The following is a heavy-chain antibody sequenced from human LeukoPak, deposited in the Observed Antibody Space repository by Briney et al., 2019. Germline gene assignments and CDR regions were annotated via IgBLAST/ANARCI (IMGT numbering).Heavy chain of an antibody. J-gene: IGHJ4*02. CDR1: GGSISSSSYY. Sequence: AETLSLTCTVSGGSISSSSYYWGWIRQPPGKGLEGIVSIYDSGSTYYNPSRKSRVTISVDTSKNQFSLKLSSVTAADTAVYYCASHVYYDILTGYYKGYYFDYWGQGTLVTVSS. CDR3: ASHVYYDILTGYYKGYYFDY. V-gene: IGHV4-39*01. CDR2: IYDSGST. D-gene: IGHD3-9*01.